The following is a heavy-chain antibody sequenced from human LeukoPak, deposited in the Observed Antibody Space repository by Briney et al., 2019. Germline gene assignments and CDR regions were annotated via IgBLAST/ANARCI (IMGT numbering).Heavy chain of an antibody. Sequence: SQTLSLTCAISGDSVSSNSAAWNWIRQSPSRGLEWLGRTYYRSKWYNDYAVSVKSRITINPDTSKNQFSLQLNSVSAADTAVYYCARVVAAAGNNWFDPWGQGTLVTVSS. CDR3: ARVVAAAGNNWFDP. CDR2: TYYRSKWYN. V-gene: IGHV6-1*01. CDR1: GDSVSSNSAA. J-gene: IGHJ5*02. D-gene: IGHD6-13*01.